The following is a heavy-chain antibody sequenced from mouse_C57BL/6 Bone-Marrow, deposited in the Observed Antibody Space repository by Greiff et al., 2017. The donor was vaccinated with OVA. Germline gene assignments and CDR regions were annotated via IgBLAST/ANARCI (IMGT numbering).Heavy chain of an antibody. CDR1: GYTFTDYE. Sequence: QVQLKQSGAELVRPGASVTLSCKASGYTFTDYEMHWVKQTPVHGLEWIGAIDPETGGTAYNQKFKGKAILTADKSSSTAYMELRSLTSEDSAVYYGTSLGIDYGNYGVFDYWGQGTTLTVSS. CDR3: TSLGIDYGNYGVFDY. D-gene: IGHD2-1*01. CDR2: IDPETGGT. J-gene: IGHJ2*01. V-gene: IGHV1-15*01.